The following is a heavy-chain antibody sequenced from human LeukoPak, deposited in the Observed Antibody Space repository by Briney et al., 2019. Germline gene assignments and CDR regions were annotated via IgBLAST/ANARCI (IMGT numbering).Heavy chain of an antibody. CDR3: ARDKGQDDYYDSSGFFDY. V-gene: IGHV1-69*13. CDR2: IIPIFGTA. J-gene: IGHJ4*02. Sequence: ASVKVSRKASGGTFSSYAISWVRQAPGQGLEWMGGIIPIFGTANYAQKFQGRVTITADESTSTAYMELSSLRSEDTAVYYCARDKGQDDYYDSSGFFDYWGQGTLVTVSS. D-gene: IGHD3-22*01. CDR1: GGTFSSYA.